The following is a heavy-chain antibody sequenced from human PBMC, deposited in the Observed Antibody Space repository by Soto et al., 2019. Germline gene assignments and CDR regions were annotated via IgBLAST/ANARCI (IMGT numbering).Heavy chain of an antibody. CDR1: GGSFSGCY. CDR3: ARERRMYYYYGMDV. CDR2: INHSGST. V-gene: IGHV4-34*01. Sequence: TLSLTCAVYGGSFSGCYWRWIRQPPGKGLEWIGEINHSGSTNYNPSLKSRVTISVDTSKNQFSLKLSSVTAADTAVYYCARERRMYYYYGMDVRGQGTTVTVSS. J-gene: IGHJ6*02.